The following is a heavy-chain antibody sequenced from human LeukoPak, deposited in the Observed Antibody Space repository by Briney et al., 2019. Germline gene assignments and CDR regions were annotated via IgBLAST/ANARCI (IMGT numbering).Heavy chain of an antibody. CDR1: GYTFTSYG. CDR2: ISAYNGNT. J-gene: IGHJ4*02. D-gene: IGHD6-13*01. V-gene: IGHV1-18*01. CDR3: ARSTDLGSSGSWLDS. Sequence: ASVKVSCKASGYTFTSYGISWVRQAPGQGLEWMGWISAYNGNTNYAQKFQGRVTMTRDTSISTAYMELSRLRSDDTAVYYCARSTDLGSSGSWLDSWGQGTLVTVSS.